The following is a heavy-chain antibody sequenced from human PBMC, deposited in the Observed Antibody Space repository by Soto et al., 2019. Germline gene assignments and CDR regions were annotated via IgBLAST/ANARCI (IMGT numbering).Heavy chain of an antibody. V-gene: IGHV3-33*03. CDR2: IWYDGSNK. CDR3: TTTMRVRAFDI. D-gene: IGHD1-1*01. J-gene: IGHJ3*02. Sequence: GGSLRLSCAASGFTFSSYGMHWVRQAPGKGLEWVAVIWYDGSNKYYADSVKGRFTISRDNAKNTLYLQMNSLRTEDTGVYYCTTTMRVRAFDIWGQGTKVTVSS. CDR1: GFTFSSYG.